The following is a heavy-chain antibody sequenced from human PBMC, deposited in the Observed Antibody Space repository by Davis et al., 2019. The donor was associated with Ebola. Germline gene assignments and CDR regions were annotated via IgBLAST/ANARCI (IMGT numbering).Heavy chain of an antibody. CDR1: GFTFSSYS. Sequence: GGSLRLSCAASGFTFSSYSLNWVRQAPGKGLEWVSYISSSSTTMYSADSVKGRFTTSRDNVKNSLYLQMHSLRHEDTAVYYCARGGWRSLDYWGQGTLVTVSS. CDR2: ISSSSTTM. D-gene: IGHD1-26*01. J-gene: IGHJ4*02. CDR3: ARGGWRSLDY. V-gene: IGHV3-48*02.